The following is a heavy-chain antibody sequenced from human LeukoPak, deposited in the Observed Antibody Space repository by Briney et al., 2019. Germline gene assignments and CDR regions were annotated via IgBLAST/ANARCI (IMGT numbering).Heavy chain of an antibody. CDR1: GYTFSTYG. CDR3: ARDRGNVVVILDY. V-gene: IGHV1-18*01. D-gene: IGHD3-22*01. Sequence: ASVKVSCKASGYTFSTYGITWVRQAPGQGLEWMGWISGYNGNANYAQKFQGRVTMTTDTSTRTAYMELRGLRSDDTAVYYCARDRGNVVVILDYWGQGTLVTVPS. J-gene: IGHJ4*02. CDR2: ISGYNGNA.